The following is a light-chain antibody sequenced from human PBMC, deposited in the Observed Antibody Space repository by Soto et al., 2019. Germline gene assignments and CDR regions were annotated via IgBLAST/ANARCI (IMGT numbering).Light chain of an antibody. CDR1: SSDVGGYNY. J-gene: IGLJ3*02. CDR3: SSYTGSNTLV. V-gene: IGLV2-14*01. Sequence: QSVLTQPASVSGSPGQSITISCTGTSSDVGGYNYVSWCQQHPGEAPKLMIYEVSNRPSGVSNRFSGSKSGNTASLTISGLQAEDEADYYCSSYTGSNTLVFGGGTKVTVL. CDR2: EVS.